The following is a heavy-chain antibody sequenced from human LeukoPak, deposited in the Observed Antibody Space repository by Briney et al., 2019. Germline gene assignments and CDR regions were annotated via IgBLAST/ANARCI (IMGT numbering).Heavy chain of an antibody. CDR2: SSGSGGST. V-gene: IGHV3-23*01. CDR3: AKCARVDWLPIDY. CDR1: GFTFSSYA. J-gene: IGHJ4*02. Sequence: GGSLRLSCAACGFTFSSYAMSWARQARGKGLEWVSASSGSGGSTYYADSVKGRFTISRDNSRNTLYLQMNSLRAEDTAVYYCAKCARVDWLPIDYWGQGTLVTVSS. D-gene: IGHD3-9*01.